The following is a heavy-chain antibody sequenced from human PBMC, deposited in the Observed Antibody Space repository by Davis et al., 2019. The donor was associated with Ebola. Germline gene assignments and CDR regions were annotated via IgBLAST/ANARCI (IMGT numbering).Heavy chain of an antibody. CDR1: GGSISSGDYY. J-gene: IGHJ2*01. CDR3: ARRLAVAGTHWYFDL. D-gene: IGHD6-19*01. CDR2: IYYSGST. Sequence: MPSETLSLTCTVSGGSISSGDYYWSWIRQPPGKGLEWIGYIYYSGSTYYNPSLKSRVTISVDTSKNQFSLKLSSVTAADTAVYYCARRLAVAGTHWYFDLWGRGTLVTVSS. V-gene: IGHV4-30-4*02.